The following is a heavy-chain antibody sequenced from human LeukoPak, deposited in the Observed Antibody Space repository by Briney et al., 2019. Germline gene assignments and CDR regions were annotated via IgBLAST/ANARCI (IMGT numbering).Heavy chain of an antibody. CDR1: GFSFRSYE. CDR3: AGGGDY. J-gene: IGHJ4*02. CDR2: ISSSGSTQ. Sequence: GGSLRLSCAASGFSFRSYEMNWVRQAPGKGLEWISYISSSGSTQHYADSVKGRFTISRDNARNSLYLQTNSLRAEDTAVYYCAGGGDYWGQGTLVTVSS. V-gene: IGHV3-48*03.